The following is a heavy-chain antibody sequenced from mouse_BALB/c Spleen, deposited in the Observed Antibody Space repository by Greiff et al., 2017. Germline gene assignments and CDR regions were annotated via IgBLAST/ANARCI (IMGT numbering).Heavy chain of an antibody. CDR2: IHYSGST. J-gene: IGHJ4*01. D-gene: IGHD1-2*01. CDR3: ASYYCYDYYAMDY. Sequence: EVKVVESGPDLVKPSQSLSLTCTVTGYSITSGYSWPWIRQFPGNKLEWMGYIHYSGSTNYNPSLKSRISITRDTSKNQFFLQLNSVTTEDTATYYCASYYCYDYYAMDYWGQGTSVTVSS. CDR1: GYSITSGYS. V-gene: IGHV3-1*02.